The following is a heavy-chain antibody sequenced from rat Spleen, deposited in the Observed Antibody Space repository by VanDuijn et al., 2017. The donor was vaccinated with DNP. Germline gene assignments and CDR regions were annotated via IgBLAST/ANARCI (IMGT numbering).Heavy chain of an antibody. CDR1: GFTLSAYY. Sequence: EVQLVESGGGLVQPGRSLKLSCSASGFTLSAYYMAWVRQAPTTGLEWVAYIRYDGATTYYGDYVKDRFTISRDNAKSSLYLQMNSLRSEDMATYYCARWYNSGYYFDYWGQGVMVTVFS. D-gene: IGHD4-3*01. J-gene: IGHJ2*01. CDR2: IRYDGATT. CDR3: ARWYNSGYYFDY. V-gene: IGHV5-22*01.